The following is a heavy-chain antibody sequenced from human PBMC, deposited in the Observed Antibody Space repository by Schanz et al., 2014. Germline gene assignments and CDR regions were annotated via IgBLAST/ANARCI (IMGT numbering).Heavy chain of an antibody. CDR3: ARQPGRITVSGVVSNWFDP. CDR1: GFTVSKNY. V-gene: IGHV3-23*04. J-gene: IGHJ5*02. Sequence: VQLVESGGVVAQPGGSLRLSCAASGFTVSKNYMSWVRQAPGKGLEWVSRMIGSGSSVFYADSVKGRFTISRDNSKNTLYLQMNSLRVEDTAVYYCARQPGRITVSGVVSNWFDPWGQGTLVTVSS. D-gene: IGHD3-3*01. CDR2: MIGSGSSV.